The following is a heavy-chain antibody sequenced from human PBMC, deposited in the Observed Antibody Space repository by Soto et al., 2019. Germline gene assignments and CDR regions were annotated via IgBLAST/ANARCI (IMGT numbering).Heavy chain of an antibody. J-gene: IGHJ5*02. D-gene: IGHD2-8*01. CDR2: IYDSGST. CDR1: GGSISSGDYY. V-gene: IGHV4-30-4*01. Sequence: QVQLQESGPGLVKPSQTLSLTCTVSGGSISSGDYYWSWIRPPPGKGLEWIGYIYDSGSTYYNSSLKSRVNRTLDTSKNQFSLKLTPVTAADTAVYYCARDNGVGPWGQGTLVTVSS. CDR3: ARDNGVGP.